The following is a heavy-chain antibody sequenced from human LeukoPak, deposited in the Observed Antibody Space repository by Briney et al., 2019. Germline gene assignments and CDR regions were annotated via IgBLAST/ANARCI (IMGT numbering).Heavy chain of an antibody. D-gene: IGHD3-10*01. CDR1: GFIFSDYA. J-gene: IGHJ6*02. CDR2: KSHDGSNK. Sequence: QTGGSLRLSCAASGFIFSDYALHWVRQAPGKGLEWVAIKSHDGSNKYHADSVKGRFTISRDNSKTTLYLQMNSLIDEDTAVYYCARATAGIYGLDVWGQGTTVTVSS. V-gene: IGHV3-30*04. CDR3: ARATAGIYGLDV.